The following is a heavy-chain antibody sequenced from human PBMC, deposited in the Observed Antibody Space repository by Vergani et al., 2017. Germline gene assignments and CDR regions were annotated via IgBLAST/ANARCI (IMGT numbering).Heavy chain of an antibody. CDR1: GYTFTGYY. D-gene: IGHD1-26*01. CDR2: INPNSGGT. V-gene: IGHV1-2*02. CDR3: ARMERELLSGKAFDI. J-gene: IGHJ3*02. Sequence: QVQLVQSGAEVKKPGASVKVSCKASGYTFTGYYMHWVRQAPGKGLEWMGWINPNSGGTNYAQKFQGRVTMTRDTSISTAYMELSRLRSDDTAVYYCARMERELLSGKAFDIWGQGTMVTVSS.